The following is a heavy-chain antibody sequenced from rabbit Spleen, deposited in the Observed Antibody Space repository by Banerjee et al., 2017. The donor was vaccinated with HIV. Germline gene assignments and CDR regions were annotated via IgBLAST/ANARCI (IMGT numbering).Heavy chain of an antibody. J-gene: IGHJ4*01. CDR1: GFSFSSSYY. Sequence: QSLEESGGDLVKPGVSLTLTCTASGFSFSSSYYMCWVRQAPGKGLEWIACVWPSSGSTYYASWAKGRFTISKTSSTTVTLQMTSLTAADTATYFCARDLVGVIGWNFYLWGPGTLVTVS. CDR2: VWPSSGST. V-gene: IGHV1S40*01. D-gene: IGHD1-1*01. CDR3: ARDLVGVIGWNFYL.